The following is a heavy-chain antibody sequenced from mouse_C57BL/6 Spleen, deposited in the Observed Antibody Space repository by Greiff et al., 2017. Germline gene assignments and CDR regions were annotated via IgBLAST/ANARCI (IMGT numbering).Heavy chain of an antibody. CDR2: ISSGSSTI. J-gene: IGHJ2*01. Sequence: EVMLVESGGGLVKPGGSLKLSCAASGFTFSDYGMHWVRQAPEKGLEWVAYISSGSSTIYYADTVKGRFTISRDNAKNTLFLQMTSLRSEDTAMYYCARGLGPYFDYWGQGTTLTVSS. CDR1: GFTFSDYG. D-gene: IGHD4-1*01. CDR3: ARGLGPYFDY. V-gene: IGHV5-17*01.